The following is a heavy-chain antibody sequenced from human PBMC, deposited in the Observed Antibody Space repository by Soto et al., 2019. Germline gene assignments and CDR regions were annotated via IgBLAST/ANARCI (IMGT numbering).Heavy chain of an antibody. J-gene: IGHJ6*02. CDR2: INPNSGGT. CDR1: GYTFTGYY. D-gene: IGHD3-3*01. V-gene: IGHV1-2*04. CDR3: ARDQGALNFWSGYYTDYGMDV. Sequence: ASVKVSCKASGYTFTGYYMHWVRQAPGQGLEWMGWINPNSGGTNYAQKFQGWVTTTRDTSISTAYMELSRLRSDDTAVYYCARDQGALNFWSGYYTDYGMDVWGQGTTVTVSS.